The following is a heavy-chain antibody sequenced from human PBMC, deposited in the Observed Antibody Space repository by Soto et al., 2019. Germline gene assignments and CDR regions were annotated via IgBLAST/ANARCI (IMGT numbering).Heavy chain of an antibody. CDR3: ARQGFGPLHGLVDV. CDR1: GGSISSYY. CDR2: VHHSWGS. V-gene: IGHV4-59*08. J-gene: IGHJ6*02. D-gene: IGHD3-10*01. Sequence: QVQLQESGPGLVKPSETMSLSCTVSGGSISSYYWSWFRQSPGKRMEWIGYVHHSWGSSYNPSLRRRAAISLDTSKSQFSLKVTSVTATDTAVYYCARQGFGPLHGLVDVGGQGTTVTVSS.